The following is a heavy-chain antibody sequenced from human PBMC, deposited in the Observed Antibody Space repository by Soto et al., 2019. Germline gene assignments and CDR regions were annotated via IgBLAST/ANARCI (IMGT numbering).Heavy chain of an antibody. J-gene: IGHJ4*02. CDR1: GYTFTSYY. Sequence: ASLKVSCKASGYTFTSYYMHWVRQAPGQGLEWMGIINHIGGSTSYAQKFQGRVTMTRDTSTSTVYMELSSLRSEDTAVYYCARGVPHLYYASSGYVXWGQGTLVTVSX. D-gene: IGHD3-22*01. CDR2: INHIGGST. CDR3: ARGVPHLYYASSGYVX. V-gene: IGHV1-46*01.